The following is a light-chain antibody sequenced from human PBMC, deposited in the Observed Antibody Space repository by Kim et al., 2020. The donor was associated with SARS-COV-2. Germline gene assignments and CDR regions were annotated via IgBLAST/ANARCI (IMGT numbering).Light chain of an antibody. V-gene: IGLV3-21*04. Sequence: SYELTQPPSVSVAPGKTARITCGGNNIGSKSVHXYQQKPGQAPVLVIYYDSDRPSGIPERFSGSNSGNTATLTISRVEAGDEADYYCQVWDSSSDLVVFG. CDR2: YDS. CDR3: QVWDSSSDLVV. J-gene: IGLJ2*01. CDR1: NIGSKS.